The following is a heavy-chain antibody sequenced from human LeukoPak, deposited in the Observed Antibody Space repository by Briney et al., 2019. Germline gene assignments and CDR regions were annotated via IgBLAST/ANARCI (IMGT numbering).Heavy chain of an antibody. Sequence: PGGSLRLSCGASGFIFNSYEMNWVRQAPGKGLEWVAFISFSGNSIYYADSVKGRFTISRDNAKNSLYLQMSSLRAEDTAVYYCAELGITMIEGVWGKGTTVTISS. CDR1: GFIFNSYE. V-gene: IGHV3-48*03. D-gene: IGHD3-22*01. CDR2: ISFSGNSI. CDR3: AELGITMIEGV. J-gene: IGHJ6*04.